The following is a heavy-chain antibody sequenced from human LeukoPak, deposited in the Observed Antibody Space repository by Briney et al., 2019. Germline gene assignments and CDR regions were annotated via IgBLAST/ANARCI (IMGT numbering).Heavy chain of an antibody. Sequence: SETLSLSCAVYGGSFSGYYWSWIRKPPGKGLEWIGEINHSGSTNYNPSLKSRVTISVDTSKNQFSLKLSSVTAADTAVYYCARVYSSSWYTSEYFQHWGQGTLVTVSS. CDR1: GGSFSGYY. D-gene: IGHD6-13*01. V-gene: IGHV4-34*01. CDR2: INHSGST. J-gene: IGHJ1*01. CDR3: ARVYSSSWYTSEYFQH.